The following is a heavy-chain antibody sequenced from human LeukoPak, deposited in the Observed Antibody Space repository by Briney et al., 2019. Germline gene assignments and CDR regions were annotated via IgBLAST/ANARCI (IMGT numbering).Heavy chain of an antibody. V-gene: IGHV1-2*06. CDR2: INPNSGGT. J-gene: IGHJ4*02. Sequence: ASVKVSCKASGYTLTDYYMHWVRQAPGQGLEWMGRINPNSGGTNYAQKFQGRVTMTRDTSISTVYMELSRLRSDDTAVYYCARESRDGYNLNYWGQGTLVTVSS. D-gene: IGHD5-24*01. CDR3: ARESRDGYNLNY. CDR1: GYTLTDYY.